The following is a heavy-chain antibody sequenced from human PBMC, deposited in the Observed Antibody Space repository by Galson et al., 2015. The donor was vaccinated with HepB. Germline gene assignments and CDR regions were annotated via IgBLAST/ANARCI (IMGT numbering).Heavy chain of an antibody. D-gene: IGHD6-19*01. CDR2: FDPEDGET. CDR3: ATDPPKRLIAVAGTNFDY. Sequence: SVKVSCKVSGYTLTELSMHWVRQAPGKGLEWMGGFDPEDGETIYAQKFQGRVTMTEDTSTDTAYMELSSLRSEDTAVYYCATDPPKRLIAVAGTNFDYWGQGTLVTVSS. CDR1: GYTLTELS. V-gene: IGHV1-24*01. J-gene: IGHJ4*02.